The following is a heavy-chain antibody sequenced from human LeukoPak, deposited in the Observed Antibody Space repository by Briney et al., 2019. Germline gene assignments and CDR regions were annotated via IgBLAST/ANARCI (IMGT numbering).Heavy chain of an antibody. D-gene: IGHD3-22*01. CDR2: INHSGST. CDR3: ARGYYYDSSGYYRSYWYFDL. Sequence: SETLSLTCAVYGGSFSGYYWSWIRQPPGKGLEWIGEINHSGSTYYNPSLKSRVTISVDRSKNQFSLKLSSVTAADTAVYYCARGYYYDSSGYYRSYWYFDLWGRGTLVTVSS. CDR1: GGSFSGYY. J-gene: IGHJ2*01. V-gene: IGHV4-34*01.